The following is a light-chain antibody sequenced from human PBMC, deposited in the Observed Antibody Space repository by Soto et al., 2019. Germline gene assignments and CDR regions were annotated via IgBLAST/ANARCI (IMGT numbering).Light chain of an antibody. Sequence: VVLKQSPATLSLSPGERATLSCRASQSVFTSLAWFQQKPGQAPKLLISDTSNRATGIPARFSGSGSGTDFTLTISSLEPEDFAVYYCQQRNSWPLTFGGGTKVDI. V-gene: IGKV3-11*01. CDR2: DTS. J-gene: IGKJ4*01. CDR3: QQRNSWPLT. CDR1: QSVFTS.